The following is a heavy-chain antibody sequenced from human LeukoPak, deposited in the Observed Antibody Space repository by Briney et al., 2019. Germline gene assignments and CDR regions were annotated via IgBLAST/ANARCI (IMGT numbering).Heavy chain of an antibody. J-gene: IGHJ5*02. D-gene: IGHD3-16*01. V-gene: IGHV3-11*01. CDR3: ARVGALNWFDP. CDR1: GFTFSDYY. CDR2: ISSSGDTI. Sequence: GGSLRLSCAASGFTFSDYYMSWIRQAPGKGLEWASYISSSGDTIYYADSVKGRFTISRDNAKKSLYLQMNSVRAEDTAIYYCARVGALNWFDPWGQGTLVTVSS.